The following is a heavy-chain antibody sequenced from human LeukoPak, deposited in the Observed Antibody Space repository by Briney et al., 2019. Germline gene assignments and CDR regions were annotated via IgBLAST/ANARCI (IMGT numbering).Heavy chain of an antibody. CDR2: INPSGGST. V-gene: IGHV1-46*01. D-gene: IGHD3-3*01. J-gene: IGHJ4*02. Sequence: ASVKVSCKASGYTFTSYYMHWVRQAPGQGLEWMGIINPSGGSTSYAQKFQGRVTMTRDTSTSTVYMELSSLRSEDTAVYYCARGPAGYYDFWSGYYSFDYWGQGTLVTVSS. CDR1: GYTFTSYY. CDR3: ARGPAGYYDFWSGYYSFDY.